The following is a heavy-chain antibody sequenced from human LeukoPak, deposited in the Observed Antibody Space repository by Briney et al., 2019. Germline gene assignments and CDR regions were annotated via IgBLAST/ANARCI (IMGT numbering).Heavy chain of an antibody. J-gene: IGHJ4*02. CDR1: GYTFTNYT. CDR2: INTNTGNP. V-gene: IGHV7-4-1*02. Sequence: GASVKVSCKASGYTFTNYTVSWVRQAPGQGLEYMGWINTNTGNPTYAQDFAGRFVFSLDTSVTTTYLQINSLKAADSAVYYCTRGNDTTGYFTYWGQGTLVTVSS. CDR3: TRGNDTTGYFTY. D-gene: IGHD3-9*01.